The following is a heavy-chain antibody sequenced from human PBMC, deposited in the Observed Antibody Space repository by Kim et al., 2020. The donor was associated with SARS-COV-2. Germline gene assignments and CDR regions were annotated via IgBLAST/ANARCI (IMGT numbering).Heavy chain of an antibody. Sequence: ADSVKGRFTISRDNSRNTLYLQVSSLRAEDTAVYYCARNKWELLQYQFDYWGQGTLVTVSS. V-gene: IGHV3-30*15. D-gene: IGHD1-26*01. J-gene: IGHJ4*02. CDR3: ARNKWELLQYQFDY.